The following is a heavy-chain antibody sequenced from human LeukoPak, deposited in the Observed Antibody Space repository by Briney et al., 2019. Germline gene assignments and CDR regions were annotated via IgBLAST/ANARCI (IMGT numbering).Heavy chain of an antibody. D-gene: IGHD6-13*01. Sequence: KYGESLKISCKASGYSFTTYWIGWVRQMPGKGLEWMGIIYPGDSDTRYSPSFQGQVTISADESISTAYLQWSSLKASDTAMYYCARPPSSSWQNWYFDLWGRGTLVTVSS. CDR3: ARPPSSSWQNWYFDL. J-gene: IGHJ2*01. V-gene: IGHV5-51*01. CDR1: GYSFTTYW. CDR2: IYPGDSDT.